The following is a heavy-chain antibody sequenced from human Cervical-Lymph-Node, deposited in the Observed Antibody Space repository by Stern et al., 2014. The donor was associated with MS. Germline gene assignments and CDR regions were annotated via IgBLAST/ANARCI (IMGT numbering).Heavy chain of an antibody. Sequence: EVQLVESGAEVKKPGESLKISCKGSGYSFTSYWIGWVRQMPGKGLEWMGIIYPGDSDTRYSPSFQGQVTISADKSISTVYLQWSSLKASDTAMYYCARSGYCSGGSCYSPYYYGRDVWGQGTTVTVSS. CDR2: IYPGDSDT. V-gene: IGHV5-51*01. CDR3: ARSGYCSGGSCYSPYYYGRDV. CDR1: GYSFTSYW. J-gene: IGHJ6*02. D-gene: IGHD2-15*01.